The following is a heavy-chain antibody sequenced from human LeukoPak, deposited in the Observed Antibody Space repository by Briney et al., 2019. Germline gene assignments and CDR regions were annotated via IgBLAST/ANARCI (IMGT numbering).Heavy chain of an antibody. V-gene: IGHV3-15*01. CDR1: GFTFSNAW. Sequence: GGSLRLSCAASGFTFSNAWMSWVRQAPGKGLEWVGRIKSKTDGGTTDYAAPVKGRFTISRDDSKNTLYLQMNSLKTEDTAVYYCTSLAGPSHSDYWGQGTLVTVSS. D-gene: IGHD6-19*01. CDR3: TSLAGPSHSDY. J-gene: IGHJ4*02. CDR2: IKSKTDGGTT.